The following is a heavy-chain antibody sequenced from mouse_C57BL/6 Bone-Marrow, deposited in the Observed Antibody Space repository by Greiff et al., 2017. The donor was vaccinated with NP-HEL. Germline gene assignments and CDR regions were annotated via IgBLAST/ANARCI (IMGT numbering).Heavy chain of an antibody. CDR2: IDPENGDT. V-gene: IGHV14-4*01. J-gene: IGHJ3*01. CDR3: TTVGFAY. CDR1: GFNIKDDY. D-gene: IGHD1-1*01. Sequence: VQLKQSGAELVRPGASVKLSCTASGFNIKDDYMHWVQQRPEQGLEWIGWIDPENGDTEYASKFQGKATITADTSSNTAYLQLSSLTSEDTAVYYCTTVGFAYWGQGTLVTVSA.